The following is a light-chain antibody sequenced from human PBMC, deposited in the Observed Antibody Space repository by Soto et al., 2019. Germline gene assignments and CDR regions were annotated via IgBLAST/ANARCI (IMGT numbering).Light chain of an antibody. CDR2: EGR. J-gene: IGLJ1*01. CDR1: SSDVGGYNY. CDR3: LSYGKV. Sequence: QSALTQPASVSGSPGQSITISCTGTSSDVGGYNYVSWYQQFPDKAPKLIIYEGRERPSGVSDRFSGSKSDNAASLTISALQTEDEAEYFCLSYGKVFGTGTKLTVL. V-gene: IGLV2-14*01.